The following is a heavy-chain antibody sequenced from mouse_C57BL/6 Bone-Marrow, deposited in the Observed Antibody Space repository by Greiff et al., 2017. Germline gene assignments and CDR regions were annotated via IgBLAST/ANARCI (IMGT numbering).Heavy chain of an antibody. V-gene: IGHV1-9*01. CDR2: ILPGSGST. CDR3: ARGGNNPRAFYYAMDY. Sequence: QVQLQQSGAELMKPGASVKLSCKATGYTFTGYWIEWVKQRPGHGLEWIGEILPGSGSTNYNEKFKGKATFTADTSSNTAYMQLSSLTTEDSAIYYCARGGNNPRAFYYAMDYWGQGTSVTVSS. D-gene: IGHD1-3*01. CDR1: GYTFTGYW. J-gene: IGHJ4*01.